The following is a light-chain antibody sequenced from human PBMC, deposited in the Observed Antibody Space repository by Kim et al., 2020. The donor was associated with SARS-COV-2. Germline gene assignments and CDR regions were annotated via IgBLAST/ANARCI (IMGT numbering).Light chain of an antibody. CDR2: GAS. CDR3: QQYGSSPRT. V-gene: IGKV3-20*01. J-gene: IGKJ1*01. Sequence: SPGERATLSCRASQSVRSTSLGWYQQKPGQAHRLLIYGASSRATGIPDRFSGSGSGTDFTLTISRLEPEDFAVYYCQQYGSSPRTFGQGTKVDIK. CDR1: QSVRSTS.